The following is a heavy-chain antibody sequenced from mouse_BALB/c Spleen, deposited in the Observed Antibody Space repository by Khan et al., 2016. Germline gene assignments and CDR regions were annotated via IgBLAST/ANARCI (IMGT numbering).Heavy chain of an antibody. J-gene: IGHJ3*01. CDR3: VSELGGFAY. CDR2: IWAGGGT. CDR1: GFSLTSYG. D-gene: IGHD4-1*01. V-gene: IGHV2-9*02. Sequence: QVQLKESGPGLVASSQSLSITCTVSGFSLTSYGIHWVRQPPGKGLEWLGVIWAGGGTNYDSALMSRLCINKDNSKSQVFLKMNSLQTDDTAMYYCVSELGGFAYWGQGTLVTVSA.